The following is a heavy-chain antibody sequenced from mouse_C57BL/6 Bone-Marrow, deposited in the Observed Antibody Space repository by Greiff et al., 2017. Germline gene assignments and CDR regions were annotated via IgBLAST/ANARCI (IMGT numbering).Heavy chain of an antibody. CDR2: IDPSDSYT. J-gene: IGHJ1*03. D-gene: IGHD2-4*01. CDR3: ARTYYDYDWYFDV. CDR1: GYTFTSYW. Sequence: QVQLKQPGAELVMPGASVKLSCKASGYTFTSYWMHWVKQRPGQGLEWIGEIDPSDSYTNYNQKFKGKSTLTVDKSSSTAYMQLSSLTSEDSAVYYCARTYYDYDWYFDVWGTGTTVTVSS. V-gene: IGHV1-69*01.